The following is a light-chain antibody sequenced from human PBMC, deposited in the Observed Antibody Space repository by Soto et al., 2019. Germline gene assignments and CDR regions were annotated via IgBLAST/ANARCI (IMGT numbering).Light chain of an antibody. V-gene: IGLV2-14*01. CDR2: DVS. J-gene: IGLJ1*01. CDR3: SSYTSSSTLYV. CDR1: SSDVGGYNY. Sequence: QSVLTQPASGSGSPGQSITISCTGTSSDVGGYNYVSWYQQHPGKAPKPMIYDVSNRPSGVSNRFSGSKSGNTASLTISGLQAEDEADYYCSSYTSSSTLYVFGTGTKVTV.